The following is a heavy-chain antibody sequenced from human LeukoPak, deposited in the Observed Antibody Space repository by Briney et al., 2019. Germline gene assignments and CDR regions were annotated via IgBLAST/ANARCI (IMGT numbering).Heavy chain of an antibody. V-gene: IGHV3-30*02. CDR1: GFTLSSYG. CDR2: IRYDGSNK. Sequence: PGGSLRLSCAASGFTLSSYGMHWVRQAPGKGLEWVAFIRYDGSNKYYADSVKGRFTISRDNSKNTLYLQMNSLRAEDTAVYYCAKDRIHYYYMDVWGKGTTVTVSS. J-gene: IGHJ6*03. CDR3: AKDRIHYYYMDV.